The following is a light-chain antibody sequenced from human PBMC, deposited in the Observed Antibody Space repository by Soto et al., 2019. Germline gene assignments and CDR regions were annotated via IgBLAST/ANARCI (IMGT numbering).Light chain of an antibody. CDR1: QSVSSN. CDR2: GAS. Sequence: EIVMTQSPATLSVSPGERATLSCRASQSVSSNLAWYQQKPGQAPKLLIYGASTRATGIPARFSGSGSGTEITLTISSLQSEDFAVYYCQHYYNWPRTFGQGTKVEIK. V-gene: IGKV3-15*01. CDR3: QHYYNWPRT. J-gene: IGKJ1*01.